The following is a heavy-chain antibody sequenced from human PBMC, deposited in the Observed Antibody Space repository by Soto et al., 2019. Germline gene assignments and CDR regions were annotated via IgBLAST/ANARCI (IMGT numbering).Heavy chain of an antibody. V-gene: IGHV1-18*01. CDR3: ARGVGKSSPGAFDI. Sequence: ASVKVSCKASGYTFTSYGISWVRQAPGQGLEWMGWISAYNGNTNYAQKFQGWVTMTRDTSISTAYMELSRLRSDDTAVYYCARGVGKSSPGAFDIWGQGTMVTVSS. J-gene: IGHJ3*02. D-gene: IGHD2-15*01. CDR1: GYTFTSYG. CDR2: ISAYNGNT.